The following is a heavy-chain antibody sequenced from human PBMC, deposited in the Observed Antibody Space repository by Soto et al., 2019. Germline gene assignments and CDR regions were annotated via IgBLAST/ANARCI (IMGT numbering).Heavy chain of an antibody. D-gene: IGHD3-10*01. CDR3: APGGSGSYYTGWFDP. J-gene: IGHJ5*02. CDR2: IIPILGIA. CDR1: GGTFSSYT. Sequence: SVKVSCKASGGTFSSYTISWVRQAPGQGLEWMGRIIPILGIANYAQKFQGRVTITADKSTSTAYMELSSLRSEDTAVYYCAPGGSGSYYTGWFDPWGQGTLVTVSS. V-gene: IGHV1-69*02.